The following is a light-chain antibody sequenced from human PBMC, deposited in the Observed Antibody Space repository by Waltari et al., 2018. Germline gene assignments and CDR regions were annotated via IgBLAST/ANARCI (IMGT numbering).Light chain of an antibody. CDR1: NIRSKI. Sequence: SYVLTQPPSVSVAPGKTAGITCGGANIRSKIVNWYQQKPGQAPVFVIYYDSDRPSGIPGRFSGSNSGSTATLTISRVEAGDEADYYCQVWDNSSDHPIFGGGTKLTVL. J-gene: IGLJ2*01. V-gene: IGLV3-21*04. CDR3: QVWDNSSDHPI. CDR2: YDS.